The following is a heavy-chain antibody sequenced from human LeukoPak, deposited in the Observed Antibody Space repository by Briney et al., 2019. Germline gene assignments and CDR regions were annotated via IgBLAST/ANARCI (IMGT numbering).Heavy chain of an antibody. CDR1: GFTFSSYA. CDR3: AKGYGDYAPGPDCYFDY. Sequence: GGSLRLSCAASGFTFSSYAMSWVRQAPGKGLEWVSAISGSGGSTYYADSVKGRFTISRDNSKNTLYLQMNSLRAEDTAVYYCAKGYGDYAPGPDCYFDYWGQGTLVTVSS. D-gene: IGHD4-17*01. J-gene: IGHJ4*02. CDR2: ISGSGGST. V-gene: IGHV3-23*01.